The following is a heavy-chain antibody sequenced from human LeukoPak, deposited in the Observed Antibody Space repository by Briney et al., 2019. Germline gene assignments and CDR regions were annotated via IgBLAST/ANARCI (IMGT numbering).Heavy chain of an antibody. Sequence: GGSLRLSCAASGFTVSSNYMSWVRQAPGKGLEWVSVIYSGGNTYYADSVKGRFTTSRDNSKNTLYLQMNSLRAEDTAVYYCASRSSIAARGDAFDIWGQGTMVTVSS. CDR1: GFTVSSNY. D-gene: IGHD6-6*01. V-gene: IGHV3-53*01. CDR3: ASRSSIAARGDAFDI. CDR2: IYSGGNT. J-gene: IGHJ3*02.